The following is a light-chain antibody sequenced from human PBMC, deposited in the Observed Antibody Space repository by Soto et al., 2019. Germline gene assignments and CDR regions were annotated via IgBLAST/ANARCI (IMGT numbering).Light chain of an antibody. CDR2: AAS. Sequence: DIQMTQSPSSLSASVGDRVIITCRASQGIRNDLGWYQQKPGKAPKRLIYAASSLQSGVPSTFSGSGSATEYTLTISSLETEEFATYYYLQHNSYPQTFGQGTQVEIK. CDR1: QGIRND. CDR3: LQHNSYPQT. J-gene: IGKJ1*01. V-gene: IGKV1-17*01.